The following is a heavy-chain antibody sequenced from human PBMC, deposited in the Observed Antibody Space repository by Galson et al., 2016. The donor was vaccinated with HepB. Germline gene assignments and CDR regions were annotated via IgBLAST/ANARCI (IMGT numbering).Heavy chain of an antibody. J-gene: IGHJ4*02. CDR2: MYSGGIT. CDR1: GFAISRNY. D-gene: IGHD2-2*01. Sequence: SLRLSCAASGFAISRNYMGWVRQAPGKGLECVSVMYSGGITHYVDSVKGRFTISRDNPKNTLFLQMNNLRGEDTAVYYCATYSSSWLGFDHWGQGTLVTVSS. V-gene: IGHV3-53*01. CDR3: ATYSSSWLGFDH.